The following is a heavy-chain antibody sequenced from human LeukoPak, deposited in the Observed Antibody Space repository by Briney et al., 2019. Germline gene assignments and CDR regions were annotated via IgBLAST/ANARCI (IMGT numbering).Heavy chain of an antibody. CDR1: GYTFTNYG. D-gene: IGHD6-19*01. Sequence: ASVKVSCKASGYTFTNYGFTWMRQAPGQGLEWMGWVSAYNGYTSYAQKFQGRVTMTTDSSTNTAYMELRSLRSDDTAVFYCSSSTSIAVSTDYWGQGPLVTVSS. V-gene: IGHV1-18*01. CDR3: SSSTSIAVSTDY. CDR2: VSAYNGYT. J-gene: IGHJ4*02.